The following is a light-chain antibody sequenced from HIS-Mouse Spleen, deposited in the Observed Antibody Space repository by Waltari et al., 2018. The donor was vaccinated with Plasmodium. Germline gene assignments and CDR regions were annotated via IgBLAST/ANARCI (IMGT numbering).Light chain of an antibody. V-gene: IGKV1-8*01. CDR1: QGISSY. CDR3: QQYYSYPFT. Sequence: AIRMTQPPSSFSASTGDTVTITCRASQGISSYLAWYQQKPGKAPKLLIYAASTLQSGVPSRFSGSGSGTDFTLTISCLQSEDFATYYCQQYYSYPFTFGPGTKVDIK. J-gene: IGKJ3*01. CDR2: AAS.